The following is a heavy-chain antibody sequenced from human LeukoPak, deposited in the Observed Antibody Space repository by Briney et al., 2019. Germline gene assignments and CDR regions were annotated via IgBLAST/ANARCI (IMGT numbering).Heavy chain of an antibody. CDR3: AREWHTGLIAY. D-gene: IGHD3-16*02. Sequence: SGGSLRLSCAASGFTFSSYAMHWVRQAPGKGLEWVAVISNDGSNKYYADSVKGRFTISRDNSKSTLYLQMNNLGDEDTAVYYCAREWHTGLIAYWGQGTLVTVSS. V-gene: IGHV3-30*04. J-gene: IGHJ4*02. CDR2: ISNDGSNK. CDR1: GFTFSSYA.